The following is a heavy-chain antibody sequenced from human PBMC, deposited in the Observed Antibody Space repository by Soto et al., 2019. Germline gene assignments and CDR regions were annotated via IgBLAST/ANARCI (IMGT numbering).Heavy chain of an antibody. CDR1: GGSISTYY. CDR2: VYYTGST. CDR3: ARGGGAAAGSNFDY. D-gene: IGHD6-13*01. V-gene: IGHV4-59*01. Sequence: SETLSLTCTVSGGSISTYYWSWIRQPPGKELEWIGYVYYTGSTNYNPSLKSRVTISVDTSKNQFSLKLSSVTAADTAVYYCARGGGAAAGSNFDYWGQGTLVTVSS. J-gene: IGHJ4*01.